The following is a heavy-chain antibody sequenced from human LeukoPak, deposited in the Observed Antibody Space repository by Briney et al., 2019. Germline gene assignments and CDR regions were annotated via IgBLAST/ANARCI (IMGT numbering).Heavy chain of an antibody. CDR1: GYTLTGYY. D-gene: IGHD5-12*01. CDR3: AYYDYNIYPY. V-gene: IGHV1-2*02. CDR2: INPNSGVT. J-gene: IGHJ4*02. Sequence: GASVKVSCKASGYTLTGYYMHWVRQAPGQGLEWMGWINPNSGVTKYAQKFQGRVTMTRDTSIATVYLELRSLRSDDAAVYYCAYYDYNIYPYWGQGTLVTVSS.